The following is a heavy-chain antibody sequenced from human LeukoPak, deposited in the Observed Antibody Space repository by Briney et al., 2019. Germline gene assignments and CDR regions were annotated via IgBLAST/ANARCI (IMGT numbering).Heavy chain of an antibody. D-gene: IGHD3-10*01. J-gene: IGHJ3*02. V-gene: IGHV1-24*01. CDR1: GYTLTELS. CDR2: FDPEDGET. CDR3: ATLMVRGVTDAFDI. Sequence: ASVKVSCKVSGYTLTELSMHWVRQAPGKGLERMGGFDPEDGETIYAQKFQGRVTMTEDTSTDTAYMELSSLRSEDTAVYYCATLMVRGVTDAFDIWGQGTMVTVSS.